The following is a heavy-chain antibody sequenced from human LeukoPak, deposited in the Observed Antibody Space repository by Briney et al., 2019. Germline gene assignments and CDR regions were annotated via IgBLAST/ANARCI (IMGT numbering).Heavy chain of an antibody. CDR3: AGGSAFDAFDI. J-gene: IGHJ3*02. Sequence: SETLSLTCPVSGGSISSYSWNWIRQPPGKGLEWIGYIYYRGSTNNNPSLKSRVTISVDTSKNQFSLKLSSVTAADTAVYYCAGGSAFDAFDIRGQGTMVTVSS. CDR2: IYYRGST. D-gene: IGHD2-15*01. V-gene: IGHV4-59*08. CDR1: GGSISSYS.